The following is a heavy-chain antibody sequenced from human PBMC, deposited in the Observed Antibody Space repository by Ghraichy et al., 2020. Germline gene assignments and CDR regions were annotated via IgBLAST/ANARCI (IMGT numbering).Heavy chain of an antibody. Sequence: GGSLRLSCAASGLTFSNYWMSWVRQAPGKGLEGVASIKQDGNEKYYVDSVKGRFTISRDNAKNSLYLQMNSLRAEDTAVYYCARDHGGATWHWGQGTLVTGSS. V-gene: IGHV3-7*01. CDR1: GLTFSNYW. CDR2: IKQDGNEK. D-gene: IGHD1-26*01. J-gene: IGHJ4*02. CDR3: ARDHGGATWH.